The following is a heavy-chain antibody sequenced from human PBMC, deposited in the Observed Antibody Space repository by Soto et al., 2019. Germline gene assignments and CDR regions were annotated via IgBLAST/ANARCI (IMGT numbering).Heavy chain of an antibody. Sequence: PGLSMRLSCETSGFTFGDSYMSWILQAPGRGLEWVSVISGTGTIIDYADSGKGRFTITRDNVRSTLFLMMNNLRSEDTAVYYCARDRRFVELHYCGDSCDQRNLVIASS. CDR1: GFTFGDSY. J-gene: IGHJ4*02. CDR2: ISGTGTII. V-gene: IGHV3-11*01. CDR3: ARDRRFVELHYCGDS. D-gene: IGHD3-10*01.